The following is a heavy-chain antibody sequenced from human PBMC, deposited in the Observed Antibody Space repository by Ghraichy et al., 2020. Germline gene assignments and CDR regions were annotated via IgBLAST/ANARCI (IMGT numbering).Heavy chain of an antibody. J-gene: IGHJ4*02. V-gene: IGHV3-7*01. Sequence: GGSLRLSCVGSGFTFSGYAMAWVRQAPGKGLEWVANIKGDGTEMHYVDSVKGRFIISRDNAQDSVFLQMNRLTVEDTATYFCAREPAGFYRGYDSHLDYWGQGTRVTVSS. CDR3: AREPAGFYRGYDSHLDY. CDR2: IKGDGTEM. CDR1: GFTFSGYA. D-gene: IGHD5-12*01.